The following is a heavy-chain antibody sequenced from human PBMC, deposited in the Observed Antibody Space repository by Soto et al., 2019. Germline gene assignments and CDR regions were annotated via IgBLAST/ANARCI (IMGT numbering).Heavy chain of an antibody. CDR3: ASAYYYDSSGHLDV. Sequence: PSETLSLTCAVSCYSISSGYYWGWIRQPPGKGLEWIGSIYHSGSTYYNPSLKSRVTISVDTSKNQFSLKLSSVTAADTAVYYCASAYYYDSSGHLDVWGQGTTVTVS. CDR1: CYSISSGYY. CDR2: IYHSGST. J-gene: IGHJ6*02. D-gene: IGHD3-22*01. V-gene: IGHV4-38-2*01.